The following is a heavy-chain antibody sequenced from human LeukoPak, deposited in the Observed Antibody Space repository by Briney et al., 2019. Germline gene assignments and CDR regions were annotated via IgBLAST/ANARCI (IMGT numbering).Heavy chain of an antibody. Sequence: GGSLRLSCAASGFTFSSYSMNWVRQAPGKRLEWVSSISSSSSYIYYAGSVKGRFTISRDNAKNSLYLQMNSLRAEDTAVYYCARDGHYYYGMDVWGQGTTVTVSS. CDR1: GFTFSSYS. CDR3: ARDGHYYYGMDV. CDR2: ISSSSSYI. J-gene: IGHJ6*02. V-gene: IGHV3-21*01.